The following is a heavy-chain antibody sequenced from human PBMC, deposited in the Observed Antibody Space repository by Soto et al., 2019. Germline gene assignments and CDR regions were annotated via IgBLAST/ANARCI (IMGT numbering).Heavy chain of an antibody. CDR3: ARDWGILTISYYGMDV. V-gene: IGHV3-23*01. D-gene: IGHD2-15*01. CDR1: GFTFSSYA. J-gene: IGHJ6*02. Sequence: EVQLLESGGGLVQPGGSLRLSCAASGFTFSSYAMSWVRQAPGKGLEWVSAISGSGGSTYYADSVKGRFTISRDNSKNTLYLQMNSLRAEDTAVYYCARDWGILTISYYGMDVWGQGTTVTVSS. CDR2: ISGSGGST.